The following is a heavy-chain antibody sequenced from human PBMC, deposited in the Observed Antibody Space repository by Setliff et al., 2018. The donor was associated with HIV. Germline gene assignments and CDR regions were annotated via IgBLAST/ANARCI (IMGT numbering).Heavy chain of an antibody. CDR3: ARELKGVCDSWSSSDPPYYFDN. Sequence: SVKVSCKASGDTFSNYAISWVRQAPGQGLEWMGGIIPIFGTANYVQKFEGRVTITADKSTSTAYMEVNSLRFEDTAVYYCARELKGVCDSWSSSDPPYYFDNWGQGTLVTVSS. CDR1: GDTFSNYA. CDR2: IIPIFGTA. V-gene: IGHV1-69*06. D-gene: IGHD3-3*01. J-gene: IGHJ4*02.